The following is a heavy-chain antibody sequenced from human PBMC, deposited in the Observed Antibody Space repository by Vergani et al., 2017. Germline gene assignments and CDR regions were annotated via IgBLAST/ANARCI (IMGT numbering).Heavy chain of an antibody. Sequence: QVQLQESGPGLVKPPGTLSLTCAVSGGSISSNNCWTWVRQPPGKGLEWIGEICHTEDTKYSPSLKSRLTVSVDESRNLFSLGLNSVTAADAAVYYWSTIGYRRWGDYFDYWGQGILVTVSS. D-gene: IGHD3-16*01. J-gene: IGHJ4*02. CDR1: GGSISSNNC. V-gene: IGHV4-4*03. CDR2: ICHTEDT. CDR3: STIGYRRWGDYFDY.